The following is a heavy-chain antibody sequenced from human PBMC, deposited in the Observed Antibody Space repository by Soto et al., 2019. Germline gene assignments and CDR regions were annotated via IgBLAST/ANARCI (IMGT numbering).Heavy chain of an antibody. CDR3: AREGGSGVGAFDI. D-gene: IGHD3-10*01. V-gene: IGHV4-30-4*01. CDR1: GGSIMSGDYY. CDR2: TFYSGNT. J-gene: IGHJ3*02. Sequence: SETLSFTYTVSGGSIMSGDYYWTRIRQPPGKGLEWIGYTFYSGNTNYNPSLKSRASISMDTSKNQFSLRLTSVTVADKTVYYCAREGGSGVGAFDIWGQGTVVT.